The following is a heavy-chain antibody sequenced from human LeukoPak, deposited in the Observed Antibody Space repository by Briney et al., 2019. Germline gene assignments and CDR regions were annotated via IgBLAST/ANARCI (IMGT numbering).Heavy chain of an antibody. CDR1: GFTFSSYS. Sequence: GGSLRLSCAASGFTFSSYSMIWLRQAPGKGLEWVSSISSSSSYIYYADSVKGRFTISSDNAKNSLYLQMNSLRAEDKAVYYCAREPFWSGYYSNLHFDYWGQGTLVTVSS. J-gene: IGHJ4*02. V-gene: IGHV3-21*01. D-gene: IGHD3-3*01. CDR3: AREPFWSGYYSNLHFDY. CDR2: ISSSSSYI.